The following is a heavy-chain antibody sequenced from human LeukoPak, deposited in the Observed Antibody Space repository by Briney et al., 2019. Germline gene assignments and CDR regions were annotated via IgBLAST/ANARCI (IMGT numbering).Heavy chain of an antibody. CDR3: ACPLLEMATIMEGCGY. J-gene: IGHJ4*02. CDR2: IIPIFGTA. D-gene: IGHD5-24*01. Sequence: GASVKISCKXSGGTFSSYTISWVRQAPGQGLEWMGGIIPIFGTANYAQKFQGRVTITTDESTSTAYMELSSLRSEDTAVYYCACPLLEMATIMEGCGYWGQGTLVTVSS. V-gene: IGHV1-69*05. CDR1: GGTFSSYT.